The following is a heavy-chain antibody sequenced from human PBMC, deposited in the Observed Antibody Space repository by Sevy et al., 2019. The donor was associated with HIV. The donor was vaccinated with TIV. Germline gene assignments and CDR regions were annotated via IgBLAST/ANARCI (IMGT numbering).Heavy chain of an antibody. Sequence: ASVKVSCKASGGTFSSYAISWVRQAPGQGLEWMGGIIPIFGRANYAQKFQGRVTITADESTSTAYMELSSLRSEDTAVYCCASLTDTYYYDSSGTGDYWGQGTLVTVSS. CDR2: IIPIFGRA. V-gene: IGHV1-69*13. J-gene: IGHJ4*02. D-gene: IGHD3-22*01. CDR1: GGTFSSYA. CDR3: ASLTDTYYYDSSGTGDY.